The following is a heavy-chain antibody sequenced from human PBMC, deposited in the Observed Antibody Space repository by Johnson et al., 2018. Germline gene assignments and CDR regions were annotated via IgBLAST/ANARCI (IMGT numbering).Heavy chain of an antibody. CDR2: ISSSSSTI. CDR3: ARGITGTPGHYYYYYYMDV. Sequence: VQLVESGGGLVQPGGSXRLSCEASGFTSSSYSMNWVRQAPGKGLEWVSYISSSSSTIYYADSVKGRFTISRDNAKNSLYLQMSSLRAEDTAGYYCARGITGTPGHYYYYYYMDVWGKGTTVTVSS. D-gene: IGHD1-7*01. V-gene: IGHV3-48*01. J-gene: IGHJ6*03. CDR1: GFTSSSYS.